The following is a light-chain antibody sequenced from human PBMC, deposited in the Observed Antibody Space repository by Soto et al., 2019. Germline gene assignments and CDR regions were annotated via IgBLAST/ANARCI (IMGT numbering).Light chain of an antibody. Sequence: EIVLTQSPGTLSLSPGERATLSCRASQSVSSTFLAWYQQKPGQAPRLLIYGASSRATGIPDRSTGSGSGTDFTLTITRLEPEDFAVYYCQQYGNSPPRVTFGGGTKVDIK. J-gene: IGKJ4*01. CDR2: GAS. CDR1: QSVSSTF. V-gene: IGKV3-20*01. CDR3: QQYGNSPPRVT.